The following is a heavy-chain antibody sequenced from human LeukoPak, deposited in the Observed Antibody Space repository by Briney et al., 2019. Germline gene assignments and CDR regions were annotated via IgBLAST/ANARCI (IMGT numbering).Heavy chain of an antibody. CDR3: ARGEDYHAMDV. Sequence: GASVKVSCTTSGYTFTNYYIHWVRQGPGQGLEWMGWINPNNGGTNSAQKFQDRVAMTRDTSISTAYMERSRLRSDDTAVYYCARGEDYHAMDVWGQGTTVTVSS. V-gene: IGHV1-2*02. J-gene: IGHJ6*02. CDR2: INPNNGGT. CDR1: GYTFTNYY.